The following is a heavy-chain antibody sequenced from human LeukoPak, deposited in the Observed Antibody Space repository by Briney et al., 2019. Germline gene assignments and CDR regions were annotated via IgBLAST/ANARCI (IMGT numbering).Heavy chain of an antibody. Sequence: SETLSLTCAVYGGSFSGYYWSWIRQPPGKGLEWIGEINHSGSTNYNPSLKSRVTISVDTSKNQFSLKLSSVTAADTAVYYCARGLEVRALSYYYGMGVWGQGTTVTVSS. D-gene: IGHD3-10*01. V-gene: IGHV4-34*01. CDR1: GGSFSGYY. CDR2: INHSGST. CDR3: ARGLEVRALSYYYGMGV. J-gene: IGHJ6*02.